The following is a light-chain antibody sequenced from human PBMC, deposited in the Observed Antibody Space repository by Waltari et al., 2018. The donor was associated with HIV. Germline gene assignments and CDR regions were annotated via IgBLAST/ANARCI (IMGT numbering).Light chain of an antibody. CDR1: QDINIY. Sequence: DIQMTQSPSSVSASVGDRVTITCRASQDINIYLAWYQQKPGKAPNLLMYTASSLGRGVPSRFRGSGSGTEFTLTITNLQPEDIANYFCQQTSSLPLTFGGGTKVEIK. CDR3: QQTSSLPLT. CDR2: TAS. V-gene: IGKV1-12*01. J-gene: IGKJ4*01.